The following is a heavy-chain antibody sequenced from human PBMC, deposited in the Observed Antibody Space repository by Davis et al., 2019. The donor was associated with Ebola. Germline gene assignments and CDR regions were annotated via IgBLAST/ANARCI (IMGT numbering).Heavy chain of an antibody. CDR1: GYIFTSYA. V-gene: IGHV1-3*01. J-gene: IGHJ6*02. CDR2: INGGNGDT. CDR3: AREQGGVYYYYGMDV. Sequence: AASVKVSCKASGYIFTSYAMHWVRQAPGQRLEWMGWINGGNGDTKYSQKFRDRVTITRDTSASTSYMELSSLRSEDTAVYYCAREQGGVYYYYGMDVWGQGTTVTVSS.